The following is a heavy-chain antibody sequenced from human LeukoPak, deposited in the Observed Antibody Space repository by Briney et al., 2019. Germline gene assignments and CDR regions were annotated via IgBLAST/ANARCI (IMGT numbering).Heavy chain of an antibody. CDR3: ARRSGSHYYGSGSYYKGGFDP. D-gene: IGHD3-10*01. J-gene: IGHJ5*02. V-gene: IGHV4-34*01. CDR1: GGSFSGYY. CDR2: INHSGST. Sequence: SETLSLTCAVYGGSFSGYYWSWIRQPPGKGLEWIGEINHSGSTNYNPSLKSRVTISVDTSKNQFSLKLSSVTAADTAVYYCARRSGSHYYGSGSYYKGGFDPWGQGTLVTVSS.